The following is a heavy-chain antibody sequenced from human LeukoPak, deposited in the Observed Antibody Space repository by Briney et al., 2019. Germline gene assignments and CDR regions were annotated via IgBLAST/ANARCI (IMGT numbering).Heavy chain of an antibody. CDR2: ISAYNGNT. J-gene: IGHJ4*02. Sequence: ASVKVSCKASGYTFINYGISWVRQAPGQGLEWMGWISAYNGNTNYAQKLQGRVTMTTDTSTTTAYMELRSLRSDDTAVHFCARDLGRESSNWYGHLHPSGYWGQGTLVTVSS. V-gene: IGHV1-18*01. CDR1: GYTFINYG. CDR3: ARDLGRESSNWYGHLHPSGY. D-gene: IGHD6-13*01.